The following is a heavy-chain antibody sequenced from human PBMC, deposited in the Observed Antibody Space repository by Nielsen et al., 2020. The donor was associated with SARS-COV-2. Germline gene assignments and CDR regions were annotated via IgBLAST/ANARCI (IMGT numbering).Heavy chain of an antibody. Sequence: GESLKISCAASGFTFSTYGMHWVRQAPGKGLEWVAAISYDGSNKYYVDSVKGRLTISRDNSKNTLYLQMSSLREEDTAVYHCAKDWTAIVVVPSGGVDYWGQGTLVTVSS. D-gene: IGHD2-15*01. V-gene: IGHV3-30*18. J-gene: IGHJ4*02. CDR2: ISYDGSNK. CDR3: AKDWTAIVVVPSGGVDY. CDR1: GFTFSTYG.